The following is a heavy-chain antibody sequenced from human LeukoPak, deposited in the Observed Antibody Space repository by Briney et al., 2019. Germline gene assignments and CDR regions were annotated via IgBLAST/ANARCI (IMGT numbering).Heavy chain of an antibody. D-gene: IGHD7-27*01. Sequence: PGGPLRLSCAASGFTFSSYSMKWVRQAPGTGLEWVSSISSSSLYIYYADSVKGRFTISRDNAKNSLYLQMNSLRDDDTAVYYCARGRLGTDFDYWGQGTLVTVSS. CDR2: ISSSSLYI. V-gene: IGHV3-21*01. J-gene: IGHJ4*02. CDR1: GFTFSSYS. CDR3: ARGRLGTDFDY.